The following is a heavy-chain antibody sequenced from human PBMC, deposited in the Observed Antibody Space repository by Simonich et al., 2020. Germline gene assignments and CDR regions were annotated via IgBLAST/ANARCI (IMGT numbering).Heavy chain of an antibody. CDR2: INHSGST. CDR1: GGSFSGYY. CDR3: ARHRLVGGTTGTTGVDYYYGMDV. J-gene: IGHJ6*02. Sequence: QVQLQQWGAGLLKPSETLSLTCAVYGGSFSGYYWSWIRQPPGKGLEWIGEINHSGSTNYNPSLKSQVTISVDTSKSQFSLKLSSVTAADTAVYYCARHRLVGGTTGTTGVDYYYGMDVWGQGTTVTVSS. V-gene: IGHV4-34*01. D-gene: IGHD1-1*01.